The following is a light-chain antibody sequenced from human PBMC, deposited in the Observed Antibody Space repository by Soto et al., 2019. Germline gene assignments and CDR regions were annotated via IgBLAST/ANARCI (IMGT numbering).Light chain of an antibody. CDR3: FSSSTNLSRHV. CDR1: NSDLGTYNS. CDR2: DVR. V-gene: IGLV2-14*03. J-gene: IGLJ1*01. Sequence: QSVLTQPASVSGSPGQSITISCIGTNSDLGTYNSVSWYQQHPDKAPQLIIYDVRYRPSGVSDRFSGSMSGATASLIISGLPADDEADYYCFSSSTNLSRHVLGTGTKVTVL.